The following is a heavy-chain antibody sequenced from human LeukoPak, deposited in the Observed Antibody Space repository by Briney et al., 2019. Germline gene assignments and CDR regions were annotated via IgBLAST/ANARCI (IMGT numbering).Heavy chain of an antibody. J-gene: IGHJ4*01. D-gene: IGHD6-13*01. CDR3: ARDGTAAGLYFDL. Sequence: PGGSLRLSCAVSGFTFSSYWMNWVRQAPGKGLEWVASIRQGGGEKSYVDSVKGRFTISRDNTKNSLYLQMSSLRAEDTAVYYCARDGTAAGLYFDLWGQGTLVTVSS. CDR1: GFTFSSYW. CDR2: IRQGGGEK. V-gene: IGHV3-7*01.